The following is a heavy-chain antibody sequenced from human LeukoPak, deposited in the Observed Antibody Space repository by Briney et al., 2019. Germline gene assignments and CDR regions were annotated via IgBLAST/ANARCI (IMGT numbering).Heavy chain of an antibody. J-gene: IGHJ6*02. CDR2: INSDGSST. CDR3: ARGLRGYSYDPRPYYGMDV. D-gene: IGHD5-18*01. V-gene: IGHV3-74*01. CDR1: GFTFSSYW. Sequence: GGSLRLSCAASGFTFSSYWMHWVRHAPGKGLVWVSRINSDGSSTSYADSVKGRFTISRDNAKNTLYLQMNSLRAEDTAVYYCARGLRGYSYDPRPYYGMDVWGQGTTVTVSS.